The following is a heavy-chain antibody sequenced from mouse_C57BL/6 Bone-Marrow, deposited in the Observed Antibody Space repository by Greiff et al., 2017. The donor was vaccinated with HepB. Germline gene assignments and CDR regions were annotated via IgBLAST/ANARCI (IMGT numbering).Heavy chain of an antibody. D-gene: IGHD2-1*01. CDR1: GYTFTEYT. Sequence: VKLVESGAELVKPGASVKLSCKASGYTFTEYTIHWVKQRSGQGLEWIGWFYPGSGSIKYNEKFKDKATLTADKSSSTVYMELSRLTSEDSAVYFCARHEAPPYGNYVFWFAYWGQGTLVTVSA. CDR2: FYPGSGSI. CDR3: ARHEAPPYGNYVFWFAY. J-gene: IGHJ3*01. V-gene: IGHV1-62-2*01.